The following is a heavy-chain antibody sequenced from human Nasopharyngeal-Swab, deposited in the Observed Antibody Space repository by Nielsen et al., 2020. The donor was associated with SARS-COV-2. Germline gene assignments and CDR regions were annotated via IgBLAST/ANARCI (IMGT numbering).Heavy chain of an antibody. J-gene: IGHJ3*02. CDR2: ISSSSSYI. Sequence: GESLKIYWAASGFTFSSYSMNWVRQAPGKGLEWVSSISSSSSYIYYADSVKGRFTISRDNAKNSLYLQMNSLRAEDTAVYYCARDHVLPDAFDIWGQGTMVTVSS. V-gene: IGHV3-21*01. D-gene: IGHD3-10*01. CDR3: ARDHVLPDAFDI. CDR1: GFTFSSYS.